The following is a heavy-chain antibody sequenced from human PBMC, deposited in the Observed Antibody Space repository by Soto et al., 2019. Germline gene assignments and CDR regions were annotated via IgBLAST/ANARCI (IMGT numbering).Heavy chain of an antibody. CDR2: TRGSGDNR. V-gene: IGHV3-23*01. CDR1: GFVFRTNA. D-gene: IGHD2-15*01. Sequence: DEQLWESGGDLVQPGGSLRLSCAASGFVFRTNAMSWFRQRPGQGLEWVSATRGSGDNRYYADSVKGRFSISRDNSKNTLFLQMNSLRAEDTAMYYCASLKIYCRGETCYSGYHDYWGQGTLVTVSS. CDR3: ASLKIYCRGETCYSGYHDY. J-gene: IGHJ4*02.